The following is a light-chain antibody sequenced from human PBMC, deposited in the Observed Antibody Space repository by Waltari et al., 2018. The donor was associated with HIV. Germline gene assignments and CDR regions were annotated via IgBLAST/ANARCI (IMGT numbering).Light chain of an antibody. CDR1: QTVNNK. J-gene: IGKJ3*01. CDR3: QQSFSYPLT. CDR2: DAS. V-gene: IGKV1-39*01. Sequence: ITCRASQTVNNKLNWYQQKPGEAPKVVIYDASTLQSGVPSRFRGGGSWTDFTLTITSLQLDDFATYFCQQSFSYPLTFGPGTKVDI.